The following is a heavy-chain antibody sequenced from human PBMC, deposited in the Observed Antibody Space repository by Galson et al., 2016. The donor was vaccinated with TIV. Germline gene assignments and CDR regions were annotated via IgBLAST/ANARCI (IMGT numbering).Heavy chain of an antibody. Sequence: SLRLSCAASVFTFDSYTFHWVRQTPGKGLEWVAIISHDGNNKDFADSVQGRFTISRDSSKNTVFLQMNSLRLEDTAVYYCTRDGRGNWKYVDYFDYWGQGTLVTVSS. D-gene: IGHD1-7*01. V-gene: IGHV3-30-3*01. J-gene: IGHJ4*02. CDR1: VFTFDSYT. CDR2: ISHDGNNK. CDR3: TRDGRGNWKYVDYFDY.